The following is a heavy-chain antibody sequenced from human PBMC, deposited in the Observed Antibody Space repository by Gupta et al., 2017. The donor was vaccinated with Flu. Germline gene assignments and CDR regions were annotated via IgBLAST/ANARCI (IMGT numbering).Heavy chain of an antibody. Sequence: QVQFVVPGQGVARPSETLLLPCGASGGLVMAHYWGWLRQPAGKGLVWIGCIYSSGTTIYNPSIKSRLTMSVDTSKNQFSLNLSSVTAADTAMYYCARDEGMHSLWGQGNLVTVSS. V-gene: IGHV4-4*07. CDR2: IYSSGTT. J-gene: IGHJ4*02. CDR1: GGLVMAHY. D-gene: IGHD5-18*01. CDR3: ARDEGMHSL.